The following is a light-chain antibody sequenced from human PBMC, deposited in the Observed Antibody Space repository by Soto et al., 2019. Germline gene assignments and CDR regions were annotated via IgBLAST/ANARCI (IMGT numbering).Light chain of an antibody. CDR3: QVWASSTVV. J-gene: IGLJ2*01. CDR1: NIGSRH. Sequence: SYELNQPLSVSVALGQTARITCGGNNIGSRHVHWYQQKPGQAPVLVIHRDDKRPSGIPERFSGSNLGNTATLTISRAQAGDAADYYCQVWASSTVVFGGGTQLTVL. V-gene: IGLV3-9*01. CDR2: RDD.